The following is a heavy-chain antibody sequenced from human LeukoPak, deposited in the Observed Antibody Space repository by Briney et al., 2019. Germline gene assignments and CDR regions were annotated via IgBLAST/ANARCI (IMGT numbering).Heavy chain of an antibody. V-gene: IGHV1-2*06. CDR3: ARDGSGTSHNY. Sequence: ASVKVSCKASGYTFTGCYMHWVRQAPGQGLERMERINPNSGGTNYAQKFQGRVTMTRDTSISTAYMELSRLRSDDTAVYYCARDGSGTSHNYWGQGTLVTVSS. CDR2: INPNSGGT. J-gene: IGHJ4*02. D-gene: IGHD2-2*01. CDR1: GYTFTGCY.